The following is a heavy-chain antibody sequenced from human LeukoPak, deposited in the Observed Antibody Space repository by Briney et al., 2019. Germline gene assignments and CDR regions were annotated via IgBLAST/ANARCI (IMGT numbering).Heavy chain of an antibody. J-gene: IGHJ4*02. CDR3: ARVEMATSVFEY. Sequence: GGSLRLSCAASGFTVSGNYISWVRQAPGKGLDCISVIYTGGKTYFADSVKGRFTISRDNSKNSLYLQMNSLRPEDTAVYYCARVEMATSVFEYWGQGTLVTVSS. V-gene: IGHV3-66*02. CDR2: IYTGGKT. D-gene: IGHD5-24*01. CDR1: GFTVSGNY.